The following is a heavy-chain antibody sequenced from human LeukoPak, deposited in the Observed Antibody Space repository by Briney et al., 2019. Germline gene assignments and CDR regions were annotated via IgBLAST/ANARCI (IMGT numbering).Heavy chain of an antibody. CDR3: ASRPPTGYAYLGVFDY. J-gene: IGHJ4*02. D-gene: IGHD3-9*01. Sequence: GWSLRLSCAASGLTFSRHWMSWVRQAPGKGLEWVANIKPDGSEKYYVDSVRGRFTISRDNSRSSLYLQMNNLGAEDTALYYCASRPPTGYAYLGVFDYWGQGTLVTDSS. CDR1: GLTFSRHW. CDR2: IKPDGSEK. V-gene: IGHV3-7*01.